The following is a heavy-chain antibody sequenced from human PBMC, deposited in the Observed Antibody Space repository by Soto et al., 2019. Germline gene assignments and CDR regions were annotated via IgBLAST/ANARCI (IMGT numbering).Heavy chain of an antibody. CDR3: ARDHYGSGSYIDY. CDR2: ISYDGSNK. Sequence: PGGSLRLSCAASGFTFSSYAMHWVRQAPGKGLEWVAVISYDGSNKYYADSVKGRFTISRDNSKNTLYLQMNSLRAEDTAVYYCARDHYGSGSYIDYWGQGTLVTVS. J-gene: IGHJ4*02. D-gene: IGHD3-10*01. V-gene: IGHV3-30-3*01. CDR1: GFTFSSYA.